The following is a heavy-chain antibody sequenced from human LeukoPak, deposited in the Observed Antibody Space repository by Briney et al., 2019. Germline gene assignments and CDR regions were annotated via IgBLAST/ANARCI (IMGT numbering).Heavy chain of an antibody. CDR3: ARDLDCSSTSCYSFDP. D-gene: IGHD2-2*01. J-gene: IGHJ5*02. V-gene: IGHV7-4-1*02. CDR1: GYTFTSYA. CDR2: INTNTGNP. Sequence: ASVKVSCKASGYTFTSYAMNWVRQPPGQGLEWMGWINTNTGNPTYAQGFTGRFVFSLDTSVSTAYLQISSLKAEDTAVYYCARDLDCSSTSCYSFDPWGQGTLVTVSS.